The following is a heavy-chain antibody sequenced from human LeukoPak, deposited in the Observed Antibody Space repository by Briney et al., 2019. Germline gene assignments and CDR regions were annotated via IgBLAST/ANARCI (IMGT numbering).Heavy chain of an antibody. CDR2: ITGSGGNT. J-gene: IGHJ6*02. CDR3: AKAASSSWPSYYYGMDV. V-gene: IGHV3-23*01. Sequence: GGSLRLSCAASGFIFSSYSMSWARQAPGKGLEWVSVITGSGGNTYYADSVKGRFTISKDNSKNTVYLQMSSLRVDDTAVYYCAKAASSSWPSYYYGMDVWGQGTTVTVSS. D-gene: IGHD6-13*01. CDR1: GFIFSSYS.